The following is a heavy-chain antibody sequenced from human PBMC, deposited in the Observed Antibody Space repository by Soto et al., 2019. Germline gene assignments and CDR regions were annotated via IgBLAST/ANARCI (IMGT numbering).Heavy chain of an antibody. D-gene: IGHD3-9*01. CDR1: GFTFSTYS. J-gene: IGHJ4*02. CDR2: ISRTSDYI. V-gene: IGHV3-21*06. CDR3: ARDGDVLTLYYFAY. Sequence: GGSLRLSCAASGFTFSTYSMNWVRQAPGEGLEWVSSISRTSDYIYYADSVRGRFTISRDNARNSLFLQINSLRAEDTAIYYCARDGDVLTLYYFAYWGQGTLVTVSS.